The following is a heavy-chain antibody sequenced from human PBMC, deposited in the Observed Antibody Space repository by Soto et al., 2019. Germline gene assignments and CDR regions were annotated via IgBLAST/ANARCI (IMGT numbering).Heavy chain of an antibody. D-gene: IGHD3-10*01. CDR1: GYTFTSYY. V-gene: IGHV1-46*01. J-gene: IGHJ6*02. CDR3: ARKDGSGQGYYYGMDV. CDR2: INPSGGST. Sequence: ASVKVSCKASGYTFTSYYMHWVRQAPGQGLEWMGIINPSGGSTSYAQKFQGRVTMTRDTSTSTVYMELSSLRSEDTAVYYCARKDGSGQGYYYGMDVWGQGTTVTV.